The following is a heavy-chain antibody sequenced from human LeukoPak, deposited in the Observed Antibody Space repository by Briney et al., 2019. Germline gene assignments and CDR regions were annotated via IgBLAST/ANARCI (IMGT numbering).Heavy chain of an antibody. Sequence: SETLSLTCAVYGGSFSGYYWSWIRQPPGKGLEWIGEINHSGSTNYNPSLRSRVTISVDTSKNQFSLKLSSVTAADTAVYYCARGYYDFWSGYSSYFDYWGQGTLVTVSS. CDR1: GGSFSGYY. J-gene: IGHJ4*02. CDR3: ARGYYDFWSGYSSYFDY. V-gene: IGHV4-34*01. CDR2: INHSGST. D-gene: IGHD3-3*01.